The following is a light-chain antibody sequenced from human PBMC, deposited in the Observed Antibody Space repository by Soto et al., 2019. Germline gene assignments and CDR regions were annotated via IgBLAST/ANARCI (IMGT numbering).Light chain of an antibody. V-gene: IGKV3-11*01. J-gene: IGKJ5*01. CDR3: QRHSNWPPIT. Sequence: DIVLTQSTATRSLSPGETATLSCRASQSVSSYLAWYQQKPGQAPRLLIYDASNRATGIPARFSGSVSGTDFTLTISSLEPEDFAIYYGQRHSNWPPITVGQGTRLDIK. CDR2: DAS. CDR1: QSVSSY.